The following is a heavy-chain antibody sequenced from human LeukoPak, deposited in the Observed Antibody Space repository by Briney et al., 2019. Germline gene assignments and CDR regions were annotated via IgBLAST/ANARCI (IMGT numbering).Heavy chain of an antibody. V-gene: IGHV3-64*01. CDR2: ISSNGGST. CDR3: ARGRLIAAPKDY. J-gene: IGHJ4*02. D-gene: IGHD6-13*01. CDR1: GFTFSSYA. Sequence: GGSMRLSCAASGFTFSSYAMHWVRQAPGKGLEYVSAISSNGGSTYYANSVKGRFTISRDNSKNTLYLQMGSLRAERMAVYYCARGRLIAAPKDYWGQGTLVTVSS.